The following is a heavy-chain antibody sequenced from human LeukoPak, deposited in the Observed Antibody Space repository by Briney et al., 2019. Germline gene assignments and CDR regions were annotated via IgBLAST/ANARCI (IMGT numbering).Heavy chain of an antibody. Sequence: SETLSLTCTVSGGSISSYYWNWIRQPPGKGLEWIGYIYYSGSTNYNPSLKSRVTISVDTSKNQFSLKLSSVTAADTAVYYCARDRGPYYGSNSDDAFDIWGQGTMITVSS. D-gene: IGHD4-23*01. V-gene: IGHV4-59*01. CDR1: GGSISSYY. CDR3: ARDRGPYYGSNSDDAFDI. CDR2: IYYSGST. J-gene: IGHJ3*02.